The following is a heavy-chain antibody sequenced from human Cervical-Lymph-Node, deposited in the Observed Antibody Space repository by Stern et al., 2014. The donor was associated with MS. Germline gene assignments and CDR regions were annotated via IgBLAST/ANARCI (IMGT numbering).Heavy chain of an antibody. Sequence: EVQLLESGPEVKRPGESLKISCQASGYSFTSYWIGWVRQMPGKGLEWIAIIFPGGSDIRYSPSFQGQVPISANKPSSTAYLQWNNLKASDTAIYYCARQRYFDYWGQGTLVTVSS. CDR3: ARQRYFDY. CDR1: GYSFTSYW. V-gene: IGHV5-51*01. J-gene: IGHJ4*02. CDR2: IFPGGSDI.